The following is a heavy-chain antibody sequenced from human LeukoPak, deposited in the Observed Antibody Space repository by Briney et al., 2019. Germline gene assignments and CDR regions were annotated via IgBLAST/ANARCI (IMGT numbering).Heavy chain of an antibody. CDR1: GGSFSGYY. Sequence: SETLSLTCAVYGGSFSGYYWSWIRQPPGKGLEWIGEINHSGSTNYNPSLKSRVTISVDTSKNQFSLKLSSVTAADTALYYCARETLNCGGDCLDYWGQGTLVTVSS. D-gene: IGHD2-21*02. J-gene: IGHJ4*02. V-gene: IGHV4-34*01. CDR3: ARETLNCGGDCLDY. CDR2: INHSGST.